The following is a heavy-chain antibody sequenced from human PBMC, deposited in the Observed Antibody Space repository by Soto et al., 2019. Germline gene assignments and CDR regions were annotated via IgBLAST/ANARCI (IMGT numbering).Heavy chain of an antibody. Sequence: ASVKVSCKASGYTFSTHGIHWVRQAPGQSLEWMGWINTGNGDTKYSQRFQGRVTITRDTSASTAYMDLSSLRSEDTAVYYCARASVSNNYWGQGTLVTVPQ. CDR2: INTGNGDT. CDR1: GYTFSTHG. V-gene: IGHV1-3*04. J-gene: IGHJ4*02. CDR3: ARASVSNNY. D-gene: IGHD4-4*01.